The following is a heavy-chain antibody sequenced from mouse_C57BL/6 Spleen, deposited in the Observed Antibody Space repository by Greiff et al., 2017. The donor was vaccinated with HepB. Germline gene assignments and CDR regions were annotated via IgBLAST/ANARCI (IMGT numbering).Heavy chain of an antibody. CDR2: ISSGGDYI. Sequence: DVMLVESGEGLVKPGGSLKLSCAASGFTFSSYAMSWVRQTPEKRLEWVAYISSGGDYIYYADTVKGRFTISRDNARNTLYLQMSSLKSEDTAMYYCTRERGYPGYFDYWGQGTTLTVSS. V-gene: IGHV5-9-1*02. CDR1: GFTFSSYA. CDR3: TRERGYPGYFDY. D-gene: IGHD2-2*01. J-gene: IGHJ2*01.